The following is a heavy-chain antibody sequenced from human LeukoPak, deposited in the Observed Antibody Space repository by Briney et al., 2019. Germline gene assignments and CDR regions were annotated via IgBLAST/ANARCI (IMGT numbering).Heavy chain of an antibody. CDR3: ARQGARPDY. Sequence: GGSLRLSCAASGFTFDDYVMHWVRQAPGKGLEWVSLISGDGGSTYYADSVKGRFTISRDNSKNSLYLQMNSLRGEDTALYYCARQGARPDYWGQGTLVTVSS. V-gene: IGHV3-43*02. CDR1: GFTFDDYV. CDR2: ISGDGGST. J-gene: IGHJ4*02.